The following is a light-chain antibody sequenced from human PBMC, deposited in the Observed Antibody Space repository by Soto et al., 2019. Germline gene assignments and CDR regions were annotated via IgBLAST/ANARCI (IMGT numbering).Light chain of an antibody. Sequence: IQMTQSPSSLSASVGDRVTITCRASQNIGKYLNWYQHRPGKAPKLLVYAASSLQSGVPSRFNGSESGTDFSLTITSLQPEDSATYYCQQSYNTPITFGPGTKVDI. CDR2: AAS. CDR1: QNIGKY. CDR3: QQSYNTPIT. J-gene: IGKJ3*01. V-gene: IGKV1-39*01.